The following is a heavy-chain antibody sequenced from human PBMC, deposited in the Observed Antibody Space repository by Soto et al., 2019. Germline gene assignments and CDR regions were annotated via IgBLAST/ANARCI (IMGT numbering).Heavy chain of an antibody. CDR2: ISWNSGSI. J-gene: IGHJ4*02. CDR3: AKDVTGYYIGGEAHQ. D-gene: IGHD3-9*01. V-gene: IGHV3-9*01. Sequence: EVQLVESGGGLVQPGRSLRLSCAASGFTFDDYAMHWVRQAPGKGLEWVSGISWNSGSIGYADSVKGRFTISRDNAKNSLYLQMDSLGAEDTGLYYCAKDVTGYYIGGEAHQWGQGTLVTVSS. CDR1: GFTFDDYA.